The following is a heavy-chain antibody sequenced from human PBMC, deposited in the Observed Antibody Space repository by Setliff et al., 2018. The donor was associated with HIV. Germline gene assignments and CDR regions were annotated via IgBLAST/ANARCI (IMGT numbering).Heavy chain of an antibody. CDR1: GGSVSSSGYY. D-gene: IGHD3-3*01. V-gene: IGHV4-39*01. J-gene: IGHJ5*02. CDR3: ARQFMSRGITYNWFDP. Sequence: SETLSLTCTVSGGSVSSSGYYWVWIRQPPGKGLEWIGSIFDSGSTYFNPSLKSRVTISVDTSKNHLSLKLTSVTAADTAVYYCARQFMSRGITYNWFDPWGQGALVTVSS. CDR2: IFDSGST.